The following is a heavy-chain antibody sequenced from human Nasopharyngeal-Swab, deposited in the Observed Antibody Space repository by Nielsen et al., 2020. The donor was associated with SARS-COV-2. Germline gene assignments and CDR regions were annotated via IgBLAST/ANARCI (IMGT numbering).Heavy chain of an antibody. CDR2: ISAYNGNT. Sequence: ASVKVSCKASGYTFTSYGISWVRQAPGQGLEWMGWISAYNGNTNYAQKLQGRVTMTTDTSTSTAYMELRSLRSDDTAVYYCARGDTTMVRVVELDYWGQGTLVTVSS. CDR3: ARGDTTMVRVVELDY. D-gene: IGHD3-10*01. V-gene: IGHV1-18*01. CDR1: GYTFTSYG. J-gene: IGHJ4*02.